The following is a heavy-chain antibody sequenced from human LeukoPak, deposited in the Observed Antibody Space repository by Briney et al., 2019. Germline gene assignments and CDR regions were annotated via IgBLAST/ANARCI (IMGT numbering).Heavy chain of an antibody. CDR3: AKDRGLGIVGATIFDY. J-gene: IGHJ4*02. CDR2: IWYDGSNK. CDR1: GFTFSSYG. V-gene: IGHV3-33*06. D-gene: IGHD1-26*01. Sequence: PGGSLRLSCAASGFTFSSYGMHWVRQAPGKGLEGGAVIWYDGSNKYYADSVKGRFTISRDNSKHTLYLQMNSLRAEDTAVYYCAKDRGLGIVGATIFDYWGQGTLVTVSS.